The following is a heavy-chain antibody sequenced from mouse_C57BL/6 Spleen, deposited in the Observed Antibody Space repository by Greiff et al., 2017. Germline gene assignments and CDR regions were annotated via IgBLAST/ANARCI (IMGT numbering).Heavy chain of an antibody. V-gene: IGHV5-16*01. CDR2: INYDGSST. D-gene: IGHD2-1*01. CDR1: GFTFSDYY. Sequence: EVQRVESEGGLVQPGSSMKLSCTASGFTFSDYYMAWVRQVPEKGLEWVANINYDGSSTYYLDSLKSRFIISRDNAKNILYLQMSSLKSEDTATYYCARDGGNFPFAYWGQGTLVTVSA. J-gene: IGHJ3*01. CDR3: ARDGGNFPFAY.